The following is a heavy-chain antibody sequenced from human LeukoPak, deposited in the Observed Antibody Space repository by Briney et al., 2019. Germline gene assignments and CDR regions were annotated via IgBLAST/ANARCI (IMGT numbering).Heavy chain of an antibody. Sequence: TGGSLRLSCAASGFTFSSFPMTWLRQAPGKGLEWVSVITANGDNTHYANSVKGRFTISRDNSKDTLFLQMNSLRTEDTALYYCAKDNYYYDGSFEDSWGQGTLDTVSS. V-gene: IGHV3-23*01. J-gene: IGHJ5*01. CDR1: GFTFSSFP. CDR2: ITANGDNT. D-gene: IGHD3-22*01. CDR3: AKDNYYYDGSFEDS.